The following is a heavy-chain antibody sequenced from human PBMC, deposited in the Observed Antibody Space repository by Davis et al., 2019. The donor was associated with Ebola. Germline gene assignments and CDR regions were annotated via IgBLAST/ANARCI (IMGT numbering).Heavy chain of an antibody. J-gene: IGHJ6*02. D-gene: IGHD3-9*01. CDR3: ARGGDDILTGYYYYYGMDV. CDR2: IYYSGST. V-gene: IGHV4-39*01. Sequence: WVRQASGKGLEWIGSIYYSGSTYYNPSLKSRVTISVDTSKNQFSLKLSSVTAADTAVYYCARGGDDILTGYYYYYGMDVWGQGTTVTVSS.